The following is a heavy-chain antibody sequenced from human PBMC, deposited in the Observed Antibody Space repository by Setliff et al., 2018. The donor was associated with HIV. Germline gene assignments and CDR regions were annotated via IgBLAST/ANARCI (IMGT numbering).Heavy chain of an antibody. J-gene: IGHJ5*02. Sequence: SVKVSCKASGGTFSSYAINWVRQAPGQGLEWMGGIIPIFGPANYAQKFQDRVTVTTDESTSTAYMELSSLKSEDTAVYYCARGFEVESSGWFDPWGQGTLVTVSS. CDR3: ARGFEVESSGWFDP. V-gene: IGHV1-69*05. D-gene: IGHD3-9*01. CDR1: GGTFSSYA. CDR2: IIPIFGPA.